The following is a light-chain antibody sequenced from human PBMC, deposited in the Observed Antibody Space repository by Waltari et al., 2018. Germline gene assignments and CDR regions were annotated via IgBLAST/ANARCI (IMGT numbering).Light chain of an antibody. CDR1: QSISSW. J-gene: IGKJ1*01. CDR2: KAS. Sequence: IQMTQSPSPLSASVGDRFTITCRASQSISSWLDWYQQKPGKAPKLLIYKASSSESGVPSRFSVSGSGTEFTLTISSLQPDDFATYYCQQYNSYWTFGQGTKVEIK. V-gene: IGKV1-5*03. CDR3: QQYNSYWT.